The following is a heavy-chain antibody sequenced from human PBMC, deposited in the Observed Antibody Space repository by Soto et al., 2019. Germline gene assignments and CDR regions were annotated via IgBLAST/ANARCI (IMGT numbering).Heavy chain of an antibody. CDR3: ARDKITGLFDY. Sequence: SETLSLTCAVEGGSFNDDYWSWIRQSPGKGLEWIGEINDSGSTKYNPSLKSRVAISVDTSKNQFSLKLTSVTAADTAVYYCARDKITGLFDYWGQGTLVTVSS. CDR1: GGSFNDDY. V-gene: IGHV4-34*01. J-gene: IGHJ4*02. D-gene: IGHD2-8*02. CDR2: INDSGST.